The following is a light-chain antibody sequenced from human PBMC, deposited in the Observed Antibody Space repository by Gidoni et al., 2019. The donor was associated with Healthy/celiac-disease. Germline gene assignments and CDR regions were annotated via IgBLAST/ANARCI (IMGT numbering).Light chain of an antibody. CDR2: ASS. J-gene: IGKJ1*01. V-gene: IGKV1-39*01. CDR1: QRMSSY. CDR3: QQSYSTPRT. Sequence: DMQVPQSPASLSASVGDRVTITCRASQRMSSYLTWYQQKPGKAPQLLIYASSSLQSGVQSRFSGSGSVTDFTLPISSLQPEDFATYYCQQSYSTPRTFGQGTKVEIK.